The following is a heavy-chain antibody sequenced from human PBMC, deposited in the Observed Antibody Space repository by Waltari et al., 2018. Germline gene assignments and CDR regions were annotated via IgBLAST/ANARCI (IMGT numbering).Heavy chain of an antibody. Sequence: QLQLQESGPGPVKPSETLSLTCSVPGGSIDTPTHYWSWIRQPPGQGLEWSGTISYAGTTCTNPSRRSRLTMSRDTSKNQLSLSLGSTTAADTAVYYCATYIGASVGTAAFDVWGQGTMVTVSS. D-gene: IGHD5-12*01. CDR1: GGSIDTPTHY. CDR2: ISYAGTT. J-gene: IGHJ3*01. V-gene: IGHV4-39*01. CDR3: ATYIGASVGTAAFDV.